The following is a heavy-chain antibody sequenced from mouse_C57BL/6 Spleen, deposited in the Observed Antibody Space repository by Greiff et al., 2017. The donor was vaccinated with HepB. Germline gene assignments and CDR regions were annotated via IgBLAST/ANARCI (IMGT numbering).Heavy chain of an antibody. J-gene: IGHJ1*03. V-gene: IGHV1-80*01. Sequence: VQLQQSGAELVKPGASVKISCKASGYAFSSYWMNWVKQRPGKGLEWIGQIYPGDGDTNYNGKFKGKATLTADKSSSTAYMQLSSLTSEDSAVYFCARDSLLRRSRYFDVWGTGTTVTVSS. CDR1: GYAFSSYW. CDR3: ARDSLLRRSRYFDV. D-gene: IGHD1-1*01. CDR2: IYPGDGDT.